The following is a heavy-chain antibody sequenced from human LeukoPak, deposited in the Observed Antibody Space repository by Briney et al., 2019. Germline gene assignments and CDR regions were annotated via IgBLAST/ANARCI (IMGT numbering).Heavy chain of an antibody. Sequence: SETLSLTCAVYGESFSGYYWSWIRQPPGKGLEWIGEINHSGSTNYNPSLKSRVTISVDTSKNQFSLKLSSVTAADTAVYYCARARINYDSSRYGMDVWGQGTTVTVSS. D-gene: IGHD3-3*01. CDR2: INHSGST. CDR1: GESFSGYY. J-gene: IGHJ6*02. V-gene: IGHV4-34*01. CDR3: ARARINYDSSRYGMDV.